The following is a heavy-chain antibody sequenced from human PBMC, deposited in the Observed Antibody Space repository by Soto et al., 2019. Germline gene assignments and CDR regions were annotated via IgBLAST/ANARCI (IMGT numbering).Heavy chain of an antibody. J-gene: IGHJ3*02. Sequence: LRLSCSASGFTFSTYAMSLVRQAPGKGLEWVSAISRDGFDIYYADSVKGRFTISRDNSKHMLFLQMNSLRTEDTAVYYCAHPRGYGVFDAYDIWGQGAMVTVSS. CDR2: ISRDGFDI. V-gene: IGHV3-23*01. CDR1: GFTFSTYA. CDR3: AHPRGYGVFDAYDI. D-gene: IGHD4-17*01.